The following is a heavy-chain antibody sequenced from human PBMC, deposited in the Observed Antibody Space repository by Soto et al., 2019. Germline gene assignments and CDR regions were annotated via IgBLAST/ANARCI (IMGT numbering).Heavy chain of an antibody. V-gene: IGHV3-23*01. CDR3: AKNSDIVLVPSAGRGFDS. Sequence: EVQLLESGVDLVQPGGSLRLSCAASGFTFSTYAMSWVRQAPRKGLEWVSAISSSGATTYYADSVKGRFTISRDNSKNSLYLQMNSLRAEDTAVYYCAKNSDIVLVPSAGRGFDSWGQGTLVTVSS. J-gene: IGHJ4*02. D-gene: IGHD2-2*01. CDR2: ISSSGATT. CDR1: GFTFSTYA.